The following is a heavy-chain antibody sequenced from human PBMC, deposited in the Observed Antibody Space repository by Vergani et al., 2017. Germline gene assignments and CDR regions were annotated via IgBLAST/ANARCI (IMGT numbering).Heavy chain of an antibody. J-gene: IGHJ4*01. D-gene: IGHD2/OR15-2a*01. CDR1: GFTFSSYV. Sequence: QVQLVESGGGVVQPGRSLRLSCAASGFTFSSYVMHWVRQAPGKGLEWVAVISFDGSDKYHADSVKGRFTISRDNSKNTVFLQMHSLRAEDTAIYYCVKEKIDLGSYFFDSWGHGILVTVSS. CDR2: ISFDGSDK. CDR3: VKEKIDLGSYFFDS. V-gene: IGHV3-30-3*01.